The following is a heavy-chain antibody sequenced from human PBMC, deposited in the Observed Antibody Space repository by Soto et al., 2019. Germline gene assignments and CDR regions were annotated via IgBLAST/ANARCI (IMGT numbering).Heavy chain of an antibody. V-gene: IGHV2-5*02. Sequence: QITLKESGPTLVKPTQTLTLTCTFSGFSLSTSGVGVGWIRQPPGKALEWLALIYWDDDKRYSPSLKSRLTNTKDTAKNQVVRTMTNLDPVDTATYYCAHDRWSGWYFDYWGQGTLVTGSS. J-gene: IGHJ4*02. CDR2: IYWDDDK. CDR3: AHDRWSGWYFDY. D-gene: IGHD6-19*01. CDR1: GFSLSTSGVG.